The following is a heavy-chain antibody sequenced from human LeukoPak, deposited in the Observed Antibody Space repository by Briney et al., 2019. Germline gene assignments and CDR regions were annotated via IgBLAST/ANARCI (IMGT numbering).Heavy chain of an antibody. CDR3: ARLRFDWFYFDY. CDR2: IYYSGST. V-gene: IGHV4-59*01. Sequence: SETLSLTCTVSGGSISTYYWSWIRQPPGKGLERIGYIYYSGSTNYNPSLKSRVTISVDTSKNQFSLKLSSVTAADTAVYYCARLRFDWFYFDYWGQGTLVTVSS. J-gene: IGHJ4*02. D-gene: IGHD3-9*01. CDR1: GGSISTYY.